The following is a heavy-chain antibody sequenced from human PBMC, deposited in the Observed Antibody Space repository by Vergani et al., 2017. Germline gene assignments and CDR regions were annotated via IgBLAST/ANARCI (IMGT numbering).Heavy chain of an antibody. J-gene: IGHJ2*01. CDR2: IDRNYGVK. V-gene: IGHV3-9*01. CDR3: VKDNDYDADGPFDL. D-gene: IGHD3-16*01. CDR1: GFTFQAFA. Sequence: VEAGGGLVQPGGSLRLSCTASGFTFQAFAFHWVRQVSGRGLELVSGIDRNYGVKNGNSFEGRFSISRDNAKKAVFLQMNNLRQEDTALYFCVKDNDYDADGPFDLWGRGTLVTVSS.